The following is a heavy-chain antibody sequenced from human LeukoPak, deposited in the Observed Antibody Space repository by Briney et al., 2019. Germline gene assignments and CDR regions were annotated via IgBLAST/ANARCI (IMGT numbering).Heavy chain of an antibody. J-gene: IGHJ4*02. V-gene: IGHV3-23*01. D-gene: IGHD1-1*01. CDR2: ISASGGSS. CDR3: AKKGYNWNDVFDY. Sequence: GGSLRLSCLTSGFTFSTYGMSWVRQAPGKGLEWVSGISASGGSSSYADPVKGRFAISRDNSKNTLYLQINSLRAEDTAVYYCAKKGYNWNDVFDYWGQGTLVTVSS. CDR1: GFTFSTYG.